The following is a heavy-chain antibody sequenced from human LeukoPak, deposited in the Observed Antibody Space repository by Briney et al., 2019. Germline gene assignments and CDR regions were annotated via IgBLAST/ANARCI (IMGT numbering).Heavy chain of an antibody. D-gene: IGHD4-17*01. CDR3: AREGPYGDYFDY. J-gene: IGHJ4*02. CDR1: GFTFSSYS. V-gene: IGHV3-21*01. Sequence: GGSLRLSCAASGFTFSSYSMNWVRQAPGKGLEWVSSISSSSSYIYYADSVKGRFTISRDNAKNSLYLQMNSLRAEDTAVYYCAREGPYGDYFDYWGQGALVTVSS. CDR2: ISSSSSYI.